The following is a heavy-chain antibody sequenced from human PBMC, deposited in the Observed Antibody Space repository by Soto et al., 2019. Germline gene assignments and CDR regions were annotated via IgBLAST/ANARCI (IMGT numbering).Heavy chain of an antibody. J-gene: IGHJ6*02. CDR3: ARSPGGDYYYYGMDV. CDR1: GGSITSGGYS. Sequence: TSETLSLTCAVSGGSITSGGYSWSWLRQQPGKGLEFMGYIYYGGTTYYNPSLKSRVTISLDGSKNQFSLKLSSVTAADTAVYYCARSPGGDYYYYGMDVWGQGTTVTVSS. V-gene: IGHV4-30-2*01. D-gene: IGHD4-17*01. CDR2: IYYGGTT.